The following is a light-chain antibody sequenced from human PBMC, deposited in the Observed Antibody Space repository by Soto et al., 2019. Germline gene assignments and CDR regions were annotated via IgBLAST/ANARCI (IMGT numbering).Light chain of an antibody. CDR2: AAS. Sequence: DIQMTQSPSSLSASVGDRVTITCRASQSISNYLNWYQQKPGKAPKLLIYAASSLESGVPSRFTGSGSGTDFTLTISSLQPEDFATYFCHQTYITPWMFGQGTKVEIK. CDR3: HQTYITPWM. J-gene: IGKJ1*01. V-gene: IGKV1-39*01. CDR1: QSISNY.